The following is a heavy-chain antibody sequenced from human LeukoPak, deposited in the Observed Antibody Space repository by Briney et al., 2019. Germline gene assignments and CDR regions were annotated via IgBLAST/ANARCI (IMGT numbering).Heavy chain of an antibody. V-gene: IGHV4-61*02. Sequence: PSETLSLTCTVSGASISSGSYFWSWIRQPAGKGLEWIVRIYTSGSTNYNPSLKSRVTISVDTSRNQFSLKLSSVTAADTAVYYCARTYGGSGSYWSWGFDYWGQGTLVTVSS. CDR1: GASISSGSYF. J-gene: IGHJ4*02. D-gene: IGHD3-10*01. CDR2: IYTSGST. CDR3: ARTYGGSGSYWSWGFDY.